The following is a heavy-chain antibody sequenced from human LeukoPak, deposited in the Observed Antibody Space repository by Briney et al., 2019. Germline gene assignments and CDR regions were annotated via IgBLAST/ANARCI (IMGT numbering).Heavy chain of an antibody. J-gene: IGHJ4*02. Sequence: GGSLRLSCAASGFTFSSYGITWVRQAPGKGLEWVSAISGSGGSTFYADSVKGRFTISRDNSKNTLYLQMNSLRAEDTAVYYCAKFQANYYDSSGYGCFDYWGQGVLVTVSS. CDR1: GFTFSSYG. V-gene: IGHV3-23*01. CDR2: ISGSGGST. D-gene: IGHD3-22*01. CDR3: AKFQANYYDSSGYGCFDY.